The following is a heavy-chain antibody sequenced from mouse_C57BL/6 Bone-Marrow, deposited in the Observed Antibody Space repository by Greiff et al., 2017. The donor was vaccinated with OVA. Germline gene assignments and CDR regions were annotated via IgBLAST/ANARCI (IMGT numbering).Heavy chain of an antibody. J-gene: IGHJ2*01. CDR2: FHPYNGDT. CDR1: GYTFTTYP. Sequence: QVQLKQSGAELVKPGASVKMSCKASGYTFTTYPIEWMKQNHGKSLEWIGNFHPYNGDTKYNEKFKGKATLTVEKSSSTVYLELSRLTSDDSAVYDCAILYYGSSPHDYWGQGTTLTVSS. D-gene: IGHD1-1*01. CDR3: AILYYGSSPHDY. V-gene: IGHV1-47*01.